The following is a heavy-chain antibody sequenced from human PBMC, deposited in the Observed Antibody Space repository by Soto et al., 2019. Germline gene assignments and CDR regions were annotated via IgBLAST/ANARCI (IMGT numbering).Heavy chain of an antibody. J-gene: IGHJ4*02. V-gene: IGHV3-23*01. D-gene: IGHD4-17*01. CDR1: GFGFTFSTSA. CDR3: TRGKSVTSDDY. CDR2: FRESGGTT. Sequence: PGGSLRLSCAASGFGFTFSTSAMSWVRQAPGKGLEWVSTFRESGGTTHYANSVKGRFTISRDTSKNMLYLQMNSLRAEDTAIYDCTRGKSVTSDDYWGQGTLVTVSS.